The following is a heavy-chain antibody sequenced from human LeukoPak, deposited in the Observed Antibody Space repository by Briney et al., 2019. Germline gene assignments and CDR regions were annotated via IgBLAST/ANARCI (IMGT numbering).Heavy chain of an antibody. J-gene: IGHJ6*02. Sequence: GGSLRLSCAASGFTFSSYEMNWVRQAPGKGLEWVSYISSSGSTIYYADSVKGRFTISRDNAKNSLYLQMNSLRAEDTAVYYCARAPVGGEYQLRNGMDVWGQGTTVTVSS. CDR3: ARAPVGGEYQLRNGMDV. D-gene: IGHD2-2*01. V-gene: IGHV3-48*03. CDR1: GFTFSSYE. CDR2: ISSSGSTI.